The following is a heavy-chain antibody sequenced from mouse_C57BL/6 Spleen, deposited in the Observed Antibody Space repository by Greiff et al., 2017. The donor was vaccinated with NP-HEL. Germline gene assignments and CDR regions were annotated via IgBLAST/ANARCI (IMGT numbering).Heavy chain of an antibody. CDR3: ARSYYSNYAAY. CDR1: GYAFSSSW. Sequence: VQLQQSGPELVKPGASVKISCKASGYAFSSSWMNWVKQRPGKGLEWIGRIYPGDGDTNYNGKFKGKATLTADKSSSTAYMQLSSLTSEDSAVYFCARSYYSNYAAYWGQGTLVTVSA. J-gene: IGHJ3*01. D-gene: IGHD2-5*01. CDR2: IYPGDGDT. V-gene: IGHV1-82*01.